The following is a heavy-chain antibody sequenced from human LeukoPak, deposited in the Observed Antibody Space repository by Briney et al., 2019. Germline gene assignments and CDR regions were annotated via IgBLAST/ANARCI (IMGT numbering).Heavy chain of an antibody. CDR2: IIPIFGTA. V-gene: IGHV1-69*01. CDR1: GGTFSSHA. Sequence: SVKVSCKASGGTFSSHAISWVRQAPGQGLEWMGGIIPIFGTANYAQKFQGRVTITADESTSTAYMELSSLRSEDTAVYYCARSSRYYDSSGLQAYYFDYWGQGTLVTVSS. J-gene: IGHJ4*02. D-gene: IGHD3-22*01. CDR3: ARSSRYYDSSGLQAYYFDY.